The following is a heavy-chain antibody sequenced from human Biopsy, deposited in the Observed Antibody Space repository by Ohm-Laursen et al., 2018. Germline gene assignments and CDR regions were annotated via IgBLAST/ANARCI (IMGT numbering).Heavy chain of an antibody. CDR3: ARDSGILNYGNFKYYHYYGMDV. V-gene: IGHV4-59*02. J-gene: IGHJ6*02. Sequence: SDTLSLTCIFSGDSATIYYWSWIRQHPGKGLEWIGHISYRGMTSYNPSLQSRVSISVDTSRNPVSLTLSSVTAADTAAYYCARDSGILNYGNFKYYHYYGMDVWGQGTKVTVSS. D-gene: IGHD4-11*01. CDR2: ISYRGMT. CDR1: GDSATIYY.